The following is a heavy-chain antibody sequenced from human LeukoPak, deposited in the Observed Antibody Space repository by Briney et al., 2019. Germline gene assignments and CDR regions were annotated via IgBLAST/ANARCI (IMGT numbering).Heavy chain of an antibody. D-gene: IGHD3-10*01. CDR3: ANWDGESSFDY. Sequence: GGSLRLSCAASGFTFSSYGMHWVRQAPGKGLEWVAVISYDGSNKYYADSVKGRFTISRDNSKNTLYLQMNSLRAGDTAVYYCANWDGESSFDYWGQGTLVTVSS. CDR1: GFTFSSYG. J-gene: IGHJ4*02. V-gene: IGHV3-30*18. CDR2: ISYDGSNK.